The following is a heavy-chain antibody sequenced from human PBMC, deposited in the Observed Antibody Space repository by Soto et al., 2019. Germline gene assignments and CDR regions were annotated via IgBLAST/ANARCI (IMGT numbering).Heavy chain of an antibody. D-gene: IGHD6-19*01. Sequence: ASVKVSCKASGCTFTSYDINWVRQATGQGLEWMGWMNPNSGNTGYAQKFQGRVTMTRNTSISTAYMELSSLRSEDTAVYYCAGGRGLTVAGTNFDYWGQGTLVTVSS. J-gene: IGHJ4*02. CDR1: GCTFTSYD. CDR3: AGGRGLTVAGTNFDY. V-gene: IGHV1-8*01. CDR2: MNPNSGNT.